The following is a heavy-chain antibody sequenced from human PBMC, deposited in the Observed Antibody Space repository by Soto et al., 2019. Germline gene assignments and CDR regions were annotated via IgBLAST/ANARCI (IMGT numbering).Heavy chain of an antibody. CDR3: AKGSSSVYYYYYGLDV. CDR2: ISNDGSIT. V-gene: IGHV3-30*18. J-gene: IGHJ6*02. CDR1: GFNFRAYG. Sequence: QVHLVESGGAVVQPGGSLRLSCAASGFNFRAYGMYWVRQAPGKGLEWVALISNDGSITYYGDSVKGRFAISRDNSKNTLYLQMNSLRGEDTAMYYCAKGSSSVYYYYYGLDVWGQGTTVTVSS. D-gene: IGHD6-13*01.